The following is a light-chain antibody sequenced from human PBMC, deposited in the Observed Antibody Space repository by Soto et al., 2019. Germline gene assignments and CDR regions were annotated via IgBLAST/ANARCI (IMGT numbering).Light chain of an antibody. V-gene: IGLV6-57*02. CDR1: SGSIASNY. J-gene: IGLJ3*02. Sequence: NFMLTQPHSVSESPGKTVTISCTGSSGSIASNYVQWYQQRPGSAPTTVIYEDNQRPSGVPDRFSGSIDSSSNSASLTISGLKTEDEADYYCQSYDSSSLWVFGGGTKLTVL. CDR3: QSYDSSSLWV. CDR2: EDN.